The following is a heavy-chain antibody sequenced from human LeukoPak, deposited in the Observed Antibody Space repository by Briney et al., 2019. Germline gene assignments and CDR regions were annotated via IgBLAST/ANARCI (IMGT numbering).Heavy chain of an antibody. Sequence: ASVKVSCKASGYTFTSYVIHWVRQAPGQRLEWMGWINAGNGNTKYSQEFQDRVTITRDTSASTAYMELSSPRSEDMAVYYCARARYETRIWPKSRYDYYHYMDVWGKGTTVTVSS. D-gene: IGHD3-3*01. CDR1: GYTFTSYV. V-gene: IGHV1-3*03. CDR3: ARARYETRIWPKSRYDYYHYMDV. J-gene: IGHJ6*03. CDR2: INAGNGNT.